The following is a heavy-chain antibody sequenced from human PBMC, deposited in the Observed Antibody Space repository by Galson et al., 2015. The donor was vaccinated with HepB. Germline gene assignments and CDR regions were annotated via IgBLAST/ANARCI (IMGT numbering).Heavy chain of an antibody. V-gene: IGHV4-59*01. D-gene: IGHD3-9*01. Sequence: SETLSLTCSVSGGSTTGYYWTWIRRPPGRGLEWIGYISYSESTDYTQTNYNPSLNSRVTFSIDTSRNRFSLRLSSVTAADTAVYYCARAHYDILTGYSTLDYWGQGTLVAVSS. CDR3: ARAHYDILTGYSTLDY. J-gene: IGHJ4*02. CDR2: ISYSESTDYTQT. CDR1: GGSTTGYY.